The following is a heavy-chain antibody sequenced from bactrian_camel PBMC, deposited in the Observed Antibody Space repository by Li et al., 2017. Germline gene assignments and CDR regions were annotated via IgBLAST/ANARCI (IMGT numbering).Heavy chain of an antibody. J-gene: IGHJ4*01. CDR2: TYGDGSIT. D-gene: IGHD5*01. V-gene: IGHV3-2*01. CDR1: GFTFSSCY. CDR3: ARGSQ. Sequence: HVQLVESGGGLVQPGGSLRLSCAASGFTFSSCYMSWVRQAPGKGLEWVSSTYGDGSITYYADSVRGRFTISRDNAKNTLYLQINSLETEDTAVYYCARGSQWGQGTQVTVS.